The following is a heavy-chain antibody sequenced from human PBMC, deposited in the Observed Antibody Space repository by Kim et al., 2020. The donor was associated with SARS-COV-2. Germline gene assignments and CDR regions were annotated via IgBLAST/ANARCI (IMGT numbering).Heavy chain of an antibody. CDR1: GFTFSTYN. J-gene: IGHJ4*01. CDR3: ARVSPASLTTYYFYY. V-gene: IGHV3-21*01. Sequence: GGSLRLSCAASGFTFSTYNMNWVRQAPGKGLEWVSSISASSTSIYYADSVKGRFTISRDNAKNSLFLQMNSLRVEDTALYYCARVSPASLTTYYFYYWG. D-gene: IGHD4-17*01. CDR2: ISASSTSI.